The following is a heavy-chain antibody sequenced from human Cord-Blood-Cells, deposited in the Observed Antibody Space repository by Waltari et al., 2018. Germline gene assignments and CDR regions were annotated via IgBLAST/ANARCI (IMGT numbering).Heavy chain of an antibody. CDR2: INHSGST. J-gene: IGHJ4*02. CDR1: GGSSSGYY. D-gene: IGHD3-9*01. Sequence: QAQLQQRGAGLLKPSETLSITCAVYGGSSSGYYCSWICQPPGKGLEWIGEINHSGSTNYNPSLKSRVTISVDTSKNQFSLKLSSVTAADTAVYYCARAETYYDILTGYYDYWGQGTLVTVSS. CDR3: ARAETYYDILTGYYDY. V-gene: IGHV4-34*01.